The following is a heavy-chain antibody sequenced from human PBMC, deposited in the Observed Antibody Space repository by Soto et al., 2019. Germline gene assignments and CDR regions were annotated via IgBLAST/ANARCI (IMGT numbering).Heavy chain of an antibody. CDR2: INQDGSER. CDR3: ARESFSASPNFFDY. CDR1: GLTFRNDW. J-gene: IGHJ4*02. V-gene: IGHV3-7*01. D-gene: IGHD3-3*02. Sequence: GGSLRLSCAGSGLTFRNDWLSWVRQAPGKGLEWVANINQDGSERYYVDSVRGRFTISRDNAKNSLYLQMNSLRADDTAVYYCARESFSASPNFFDYWGQGTLVTVSS.